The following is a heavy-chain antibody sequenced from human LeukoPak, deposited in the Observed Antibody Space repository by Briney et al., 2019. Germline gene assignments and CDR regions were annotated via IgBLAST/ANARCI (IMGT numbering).Heavy chain of an antibody. D-gene: IGHD4-17*01. CDR2: ISASGGRT. V-gene: IGHV3-23*01. J-gene: IGHJ4*02. CDR1: GFTFDNYG. Sequence: GGSLRLSCAASGFTFDNYGMSWVRQAPGKGLECVSVISASGGRTYSAESVKARFTISRDNSKNTLYLQMNSLTADDTAVYYCAKGHSDFGTGFDLWGQGTLVTVS. CDR3: AKGHSDFGTGFDL.